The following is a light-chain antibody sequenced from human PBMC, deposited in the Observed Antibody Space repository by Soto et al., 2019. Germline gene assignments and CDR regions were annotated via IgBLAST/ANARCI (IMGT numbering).Light chain of an antibody. CDR1: QSVSSSY. CDR2: GGS. V-gene: IGKV3-20*01. CDR3: QQYGSSPLT. Sequence: GLTKSPGTVSLSTGERVTLSCRTSQSVSSSYLAWYQQKPGQAPRLLIYGGSSRATGIPDRFSGSGSATDFTLTIRRLEPEDFAVYYCQQYGSSPLTFGGGTKVDIK. J-gene: IGKJ4*01.